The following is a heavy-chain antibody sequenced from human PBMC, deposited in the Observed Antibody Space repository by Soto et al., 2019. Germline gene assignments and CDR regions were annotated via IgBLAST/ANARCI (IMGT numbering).Heavy chain of an antibody. Sequence: AXSLTCSWSGGSISGSDWGGIRQSPGKGLEWLGYVYYTGSTNYSPSLRSRVSISVDTSKNEFSLRLSSVTAADTAVYFCARSVAVPGAHIDYWGQGTQVTVSS. CDR1: GGSISGSD. CDR3: ARSVAVPGAHIDY. V-gene: IGHV4-59*01. CDR2: VYYTGST. J-gene: IGHJ4*02. D-gene: IGHD6-19*01.